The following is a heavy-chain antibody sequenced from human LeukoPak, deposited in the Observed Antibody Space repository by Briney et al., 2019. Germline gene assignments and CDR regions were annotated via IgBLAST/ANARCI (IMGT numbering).Heavy chain of an antibody. CDR3: AKGGNVYSSRWYIPLAEYFQH. CDR1: GFTFSSYA. V-gene: IGHV3-23*01. J-gene: IGHJ1*01. D-gene: IGHD6-13*01. CDR2: ISGSGGST. Sequence: GGSLRLSCAASGFTFSSYAMSWVRQAPGKGLEWVSAISGSGGSTYYADSVKGRFTISRDNSKNTLYLQMNSLRAEDTAVYYCAKGGNVYSSRWYIPLAEYFQHWGQGTLVTVSS.